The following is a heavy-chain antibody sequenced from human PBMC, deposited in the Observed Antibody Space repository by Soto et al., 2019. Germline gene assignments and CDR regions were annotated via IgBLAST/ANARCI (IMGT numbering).Heavy chain of an antibody. CDR3: AKEADSYTAMGGFDY. D-gene: IGHD5-18*01. CDR1: GYTFYTYG. J-gene: IGHJ4*02. Sequence: ASVKVSCKTFGYTFYTYGISWVRQAPGQGLEWMGWINAGNGNTKYSQKFQGRVTITRDTSASTAYMELSSLRSEDTAVYYCAKEADSYTAMGGFDYWGQGSLVTVSS. V-gene: IGHV1-3*01. CDR2: INAGNGNT.